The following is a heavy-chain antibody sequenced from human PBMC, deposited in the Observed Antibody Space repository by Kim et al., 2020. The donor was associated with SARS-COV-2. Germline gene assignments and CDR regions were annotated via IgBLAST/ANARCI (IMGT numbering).Heavy chain of an antibody. V-gene: IGHV6-1*01. Sequence: SQTLSLTCAISGDSVSSNSAAWNWIRQSPSRGLEWLGRTYYRSKWYNDYAVSVKSRITINPDTSKNQFSLQLNSVTPEDTAVYYCARDGGYSSSWSFFRPYYFDYWGQGTLVTVSS. CDR1: GDSVSSNSAA. D-gene: IGHD6-13*01. CDR2: TYYRSKWYN. CDR3: ARDGGYSSSWSFFRPYYFDY. J-gene: IGHJ4*02.